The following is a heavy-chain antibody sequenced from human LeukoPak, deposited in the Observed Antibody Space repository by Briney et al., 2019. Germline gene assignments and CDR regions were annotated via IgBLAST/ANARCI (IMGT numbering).Heavy chain of an antibody. CDR2: ISAYNGNT. V-gene: IGHV1-18*04. CDR3: ARDYYGSGSYPDY. J-gene: IGHJ4*02. CDR1: GYTFTSYG. Sequence: GASVKVSCKASGYTFTSYGISWVRQAPGQGLEWMGWISAYNGNTNYAQKLQGRVTMTTDTSTSTACMELRSLRSDDTAVYYCARDYYGSGSYPDYWGQGTLVTVSS. D-gene: IGHD3-10*01.